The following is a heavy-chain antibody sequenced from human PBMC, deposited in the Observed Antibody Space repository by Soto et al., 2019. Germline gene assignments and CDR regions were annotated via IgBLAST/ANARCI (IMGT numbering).Heavy chain of an antibody. CDR3: AHSLGDGGNSVFWYFDL. D-gene: IGHD2-21*02. V-gene: IGHV3-23*01. CDR2: VSGRGDST. J-gene: IGHJ2*01. CDR1: GFTFSSYA. Sequence: EVQLLESGGGLVQPGGSLRLSCAASGFTFSSYAMSWVRQAPGKGLVWVSAVSGRGDSTYYADADSVKGRFTISRDNAKNTLYLQMTSLRAEDTAVYYCAHSLGDGGNSVFWYFDLWGRGTLVSVSS.